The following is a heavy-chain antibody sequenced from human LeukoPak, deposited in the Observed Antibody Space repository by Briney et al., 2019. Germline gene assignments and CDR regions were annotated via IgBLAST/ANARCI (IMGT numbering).Heavy chain of an antibody. V-gene: IGHV3-23*01. J-gene: IGHJ4*02. D-gene: IGHD5-18*01. CDR2: ISVSATAT. CDR3: AKEGQLSSFDY. CDR1: GFSFSSYG. Sequence: GGTLRLSCAASGFSFSSYGMAWVRQAPGQGLEWVAVISVSATATNYAASVKGRFTISRDNSKNTLYLQMNSLRAEDTAVYYCAKEGQLSSFDYWGQGTLVTVSS.